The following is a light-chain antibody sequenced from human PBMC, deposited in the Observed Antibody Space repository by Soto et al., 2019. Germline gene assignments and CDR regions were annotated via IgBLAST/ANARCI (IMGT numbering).Light chain of an antibody. CDR2: AAS. CDR3: QQTYTSPRT. J-gene: IGKJ1*01. V-gene: IGKV1-39*01. CDR1: ESISSF. Sequence: DIRMTQSPSSLSAAVGDRVTMTCRASESISSFLNWYQQKSGKAPKLLIYAASNLQSGVPSRFSGSGSGTDFTLTISSLQPEDLATYYCQQTYTSPRTFGQGTKVEIK.